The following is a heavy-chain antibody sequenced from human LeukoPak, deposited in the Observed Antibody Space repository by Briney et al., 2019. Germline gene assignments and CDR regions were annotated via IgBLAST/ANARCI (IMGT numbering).Heavy chain of an antibody. D-gene: IGHD5-18*01. CDR2: LYWNDDK. CDR3: AHRGYSYGLDYFDY. Sequence: SGPTLVKPTQTLTLTCTFSGFSLSTSGVGVGWIRQPPGKALEWLALLYWNDDKRYSPSLKSRLTITKDTSKNQVVLTMTNMDPVDTATYYCAHRGYSYGLDYFDYWGQGTLVTVSS. CDR1: GFSLSTSGVG. V-gene: IGHV2-5*01. J-gene: IGHJ4*02.